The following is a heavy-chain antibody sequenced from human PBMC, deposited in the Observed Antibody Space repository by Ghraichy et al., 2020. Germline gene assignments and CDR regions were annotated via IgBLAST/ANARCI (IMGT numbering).Heavy chain of an antibody. Sequence: SVKVSCKASGGTFSSYAISWVRQAPGQGLEWMGGIIPIFGTANYAQKFQGRVTITADESTSTAYMELSSLRSEDTAVYYCARERIQLDNIHDAFDIWGQGTMVTVSS. CDR2: IIPIFGTA. CDR1: GGTFSSYA. CDR3: ARERIQLDNIHDAFDI. J-gene: IGHJ3*02. D-gene: IGHD5-18*01. V-gene: IGHV1-69*13.